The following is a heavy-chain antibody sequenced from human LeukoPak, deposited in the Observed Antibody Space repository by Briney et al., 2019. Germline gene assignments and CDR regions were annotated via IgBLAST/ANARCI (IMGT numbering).Heavy chain of an antibody. CDR2: IKSNTGGT. D-gene: IGHD6-13*01. CDR1: GYTLTAYY. Sequence: GASVKVSCKASGYTLTAYYIHWLRQAPGQGLEWMGWIKSNTGGTKYVEKFKGRFTMTRDTSISTIYMELSSLRSDDTAVYYCAADKQQLSYYFDYWGQGTLVTVSA. V-gene: IGHV1-2*02. J-gene: IGHJ4*02. CDR3: AADKQQLSYYFDY.